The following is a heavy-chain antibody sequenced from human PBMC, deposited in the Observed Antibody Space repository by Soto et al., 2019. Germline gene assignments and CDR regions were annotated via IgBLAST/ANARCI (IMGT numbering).Heavy chain of an antibody. CDR3: AKDVPGYCSSTSCYYFDY. CDR1: GFTFSSYA. Sequence: GGSLRLSCAASGFTFSSYAMSWVHQAPGKGLEWVSAISGSGGSTYYADSVKGRFTISRDNSKNTLYLQMNSLRAEDTAVYYCAKDVPGYCSSTSCYYFDYWGQGTLVTVSS. J-gene: IGHJ4*02. CDR2: ISGSGGST. D-gene: IGHD2-2*01. V-gene: IGHV3-23*01.